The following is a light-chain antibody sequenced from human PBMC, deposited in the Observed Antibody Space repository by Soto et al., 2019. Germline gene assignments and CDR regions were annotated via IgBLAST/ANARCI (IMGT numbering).Light chain of an antibody. J-gene: IGKJ4*01. CDR3: QQGSNFPFT. CDR2: AAS. CDR1: QDINSW. Sequence: DIQMTQSPASVSASVGDRVTITCRASQDINSWLGWYQQKPGIAPKIVISAASTLESGVPSRFSGSGSGTDFTLTISSLQPEDFATYYCQQGSNFPFTFGGGTKVQ. V-gene: IGKV1-12*02.